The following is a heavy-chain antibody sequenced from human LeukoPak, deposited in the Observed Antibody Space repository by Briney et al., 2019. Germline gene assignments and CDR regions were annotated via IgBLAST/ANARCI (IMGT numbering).Heavy chain of an antibody. D-gene: IGHD3-16*02. CDR3: ARDDYVWGSYHHFDY. J-gene: IGHJ4*02. CDR2: IYSGGST. V-gene: IGHV3-53*01. Sequence: GGSLRLSCVVSGFTDSNHHMNWVRQAPGKGLEWVSVIYSGGSTYYADSVKGRFTISRDNYKNTLYLQMNSLRAEDTAVYYCARDDYVWGSYHHFDYWGQGTLVTVSS. CDR1: GFTDSNHH.